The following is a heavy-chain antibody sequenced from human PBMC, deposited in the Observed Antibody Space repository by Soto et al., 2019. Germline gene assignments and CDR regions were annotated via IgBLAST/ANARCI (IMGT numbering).Heavy chain of an antibody. J-gene: IGHJ5*02. V-gene: IGHV4-30-4*01. CDR2: SYYTGTT. CDR3: AGQRRGGYWFAT. CDR1: GGSISRDDHY. Sequence: PSENPSPICSCSGGSISRDDHYWTWIRQPPGKGQEWIGSSYYTGTTDYSPSLMIRFPVSRGTSKSQFSLNLTSVTAADTALYYCAGQRRGGYWFATWGKGTLVTVSS.